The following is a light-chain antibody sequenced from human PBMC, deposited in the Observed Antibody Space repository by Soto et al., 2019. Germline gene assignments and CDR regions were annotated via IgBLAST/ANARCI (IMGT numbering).Light chain of an antibody. V-gene: IGLV2-14*01. CDR2: EVS. CDR1: NSDVGIYDF. CDR3: ISYTSDDVLYV. J-gene: IGLJ1*01. Sequence: QSALTQPASVSGTPGQSITISCTGSNSDVGIYDFVSWYQHHPGRAPKLIVSEVSHRPSGVSNRFSGSKSGNTASLTISGLQSEDEADYYCISYTSDDVLYVFGTGTKLTV.